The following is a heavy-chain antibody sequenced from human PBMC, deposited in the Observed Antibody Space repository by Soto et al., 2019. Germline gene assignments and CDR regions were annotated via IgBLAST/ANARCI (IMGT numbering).Heavy chain of an antibody. J-gene: IGHJ4*02. Sequence: SETLSLTCAVSGGSVTSDEDYWTWIRQSPGKGLEWIGYISNSGSTGYNPSLKTRLSMSVDRSKNQFTLRLTSVTAADTAVYFCATESGSTYGYFDHWGQGTQVTVSS. V-gene: IGHV4-30-4*01. CDR1: GGSVTSDEDY. CDR3: ATESGSTYGYFDH. D-gene: IGHD5-18*01. CDR2: ISNSGST.